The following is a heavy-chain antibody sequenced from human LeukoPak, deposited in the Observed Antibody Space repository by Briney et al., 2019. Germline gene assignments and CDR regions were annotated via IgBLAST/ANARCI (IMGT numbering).Heavy chain of an antibody. Sequence: GASVKVSCKASGYTFTSYYMHWVRQAPGQGLEWMGLINPSGGSTSYAQKFQGRVTMTRDTSTSTVYMELSSLRSEDTAVYYCARAPLRYYDSSGYYPTYYYGMDVWGQGTTVTVSS. CDR2: INPSGGST. CDR1: GYTFTSYY. D-gene: IGHD3-22*01. V-gene: IGHV1-46*01. CDR3: ARAPLRYYDSSGYYPTYYYGMDV. J-gene: IGHJ6*02.